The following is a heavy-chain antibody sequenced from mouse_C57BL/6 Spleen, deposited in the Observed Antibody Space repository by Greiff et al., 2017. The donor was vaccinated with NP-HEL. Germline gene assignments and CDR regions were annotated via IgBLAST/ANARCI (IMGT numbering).Heavy chain of an antibody. D-gene: IGHD2-3*01. CDR2: SNPSSGYT. CDR3: GRGGYYDYAMDY. J-gene: IGHJ4*01. CDR1: CYTFTSYT. V-gene: IGHV1-4*01. Sequence: VQWVESGAELARPGASVKMSCKASCYTFTSYTMHWVNQRPGQGLEWIGYSNPSSGYTKYNQKFKDKATLPAAKSSSTAYMQLSSLTSEDSAVYYCGRGGYYDYAMDYWGQGTSVTVSS.